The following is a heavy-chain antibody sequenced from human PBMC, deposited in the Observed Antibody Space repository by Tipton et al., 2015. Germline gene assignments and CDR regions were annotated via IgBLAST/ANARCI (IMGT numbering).Heavy chain of an antibody. V-gene: IGHV4-59*12. CDR2: IQYSGGT. J-gene: IGHJ4*02. D-gene: IGHD1-1*01. Sequence: TLSLTCTVSSDSINKYYWSWIRQPPGKELQWIGYIQYSGGTNYNPSLESRVSMSVDTSKTQFSLKLSSVTAADTALYYCARGPWKTFDYWGQGTLVTVSS. CDR3: ARGPWKTFDY. CDR1: SDSINKYY.